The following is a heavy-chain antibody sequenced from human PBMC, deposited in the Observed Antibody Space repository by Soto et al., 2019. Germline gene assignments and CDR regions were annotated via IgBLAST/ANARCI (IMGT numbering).Heavy chain of an antibody. Sequence: GGSLRLSCTVSGFTFSSYAMSWVRQAPGKGLEWVSIISGSGGSIYYADSVKGRFTISRDNSKNTLFLQMNSLRAKDTAVYYCAKDPVGAVACTNPFDSWGQGTLVTVSS. D-gene: IGHD6-19*01. CDR2: ISGSGGSI. V-gene: IGHV3-23*01. CDR3: AKDPVGAVACTNPFDS. CDR1: GFTFSSYA. J-gene: IGHJ4*02.